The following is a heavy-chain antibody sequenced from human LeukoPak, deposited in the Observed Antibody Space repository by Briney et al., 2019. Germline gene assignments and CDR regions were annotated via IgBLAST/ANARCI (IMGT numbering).Heavy chain of an antibody. J-gene: IGHJ4*02. CDR1: GGSISSYY. D-gene: IGHD3-10*01. V-gene: IGHV4-4*07. CDR2: IHTSGST. Sequence: SETLSLTCTFSGGSISSYYWSWIRQPAGRGLEWIGRIHTSGSTNYNPSLKSRVTMSVDTSKNQFSLKLSSVTAADTAVYYCARGLGGFGELLSWGQGTLVTVSS. CDR3: ARGLGGFGELLS.